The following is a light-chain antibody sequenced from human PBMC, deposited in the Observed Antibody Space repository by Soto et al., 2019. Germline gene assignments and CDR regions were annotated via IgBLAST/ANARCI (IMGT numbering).Light chain of an antibody. CDR3: HHYSSSFGWT. CDR2: DAS. Sequence: DIKINQCPSSLSACVGDRVTITCRASQSISSCLAWYQQKPGKAPKLLIYDASTLQSGVPSRYSGSGSGTEFTLTISSRQPNDVAPHYRHHYSSSFGWTFCQGTKVDI. J-gene: IGKJ1*01. V-gene: IGKV1-5*01. CDR1: QSISSC.